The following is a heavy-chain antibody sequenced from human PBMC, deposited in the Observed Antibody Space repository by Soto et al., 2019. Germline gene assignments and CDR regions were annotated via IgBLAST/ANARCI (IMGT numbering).Heavy chain of an antibody. CDR1: GFTFSSYW. J-gene: IGHJ5*02. Sequence: GGSLRLSCAASGFTFSSYWMSRVRQAPGKGLEWVANIKQDGSEKYYVDSVKGRFTISRDNAKNSLYLQMNSLRAEDTAVYYCARDLEAFMITFGGVIVGWFDPWGQGTLVTVSS. V-gene: IGHV3-7*03. CDR2: IKQDGSEK. CDR3: ARDLEAFMITFGGVIVGWFDP. D-gene: IGHD3-16*02.